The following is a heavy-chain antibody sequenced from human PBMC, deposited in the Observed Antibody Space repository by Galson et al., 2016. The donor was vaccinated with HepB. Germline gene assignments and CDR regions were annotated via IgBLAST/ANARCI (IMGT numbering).Heavy chain of an antibody. Sequence: SLRLSCAASGFTFSSYPMHWVRQAPGKGLEWVAGISFDGDNTYYADSVKGRFTISRDKSKSTLYLQMNRLRPGDTAVYYCVREMWLRLLAIGDNWGQGTLVAVSS. CDR2: ISFDGDNT. CDR3: VREMWLRLLAIGDN. J-gene: IGHJ4*02. V-gene: IGHV3-30*04. CDR1: GFTFSSYP. D-gene: IGHD5-12*01.